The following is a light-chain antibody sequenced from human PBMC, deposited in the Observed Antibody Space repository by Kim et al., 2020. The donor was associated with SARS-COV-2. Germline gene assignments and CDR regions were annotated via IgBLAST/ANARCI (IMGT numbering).Light chain of an antibody. CDR2: GAS. CDR1: ETVGSSY. J-gene: IGKJ4*01. Sequence: EIVLTQSPGTLSLSPGERATLSCRASETVGSSYLAWYQHKPGQAPRLLIYGASSRATGTPARISGSGSGTDFTLTISSLEPEDFAVYYCQQFGSSPLTFGGGTKVEIK. V-gene: IGKV3-20*01. CDR3: QQFGSSPLT.